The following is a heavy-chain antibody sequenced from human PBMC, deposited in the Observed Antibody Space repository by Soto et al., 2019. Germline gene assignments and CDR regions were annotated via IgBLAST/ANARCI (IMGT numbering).Heavy chain of an antibody. CDR3: AREGYCSSGSCTLYSHDFFGMDV. V-gene: IGHV1-18*01. Sequence: ASVKVSCKASHYSFARYGISWVRQAPGQGLEWMGWISTYNSNTKYAQKFQGRVTMTTDTPTSTAYMNLRSLTSDDTAVYYCAREGYCSSGSCTLYSHDFFGMDVWGQGTTVTVSS. CDR1: HYSFARYG. D-gene: IGHD2-15*01. CDR2: ISTYNSNT. J-gene: IGHJ6*02.